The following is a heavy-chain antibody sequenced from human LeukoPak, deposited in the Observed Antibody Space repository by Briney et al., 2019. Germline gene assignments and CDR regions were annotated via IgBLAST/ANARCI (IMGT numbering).Heavy chain of an antibody. Sequence: GRSLRLSCAASGFTSDDYAMHWVRQAPGKGLEWVSGISWNSGSIGYADSVKGRFTISRDNAKNSLYLQMNSLRAEDTALYYCAKAYDYDFWSGYDYWGQGTLVTVSS. CDR3: AKAYDYDFWSGYDY. CDR1: GFTSDDYA. V-gene: IGHV3-9*02. CDR2: ISWNSGSI. J-gene: IGHJ4*02. D-gene: IGHD3-3*01.